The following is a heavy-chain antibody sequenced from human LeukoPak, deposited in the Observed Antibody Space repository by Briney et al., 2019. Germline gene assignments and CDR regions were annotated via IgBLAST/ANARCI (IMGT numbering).Heavy chain of an antibody. CDR1: GFTFSSYS. V-gene: IGHV3-21*01. J-gene: IGHJ4*02. CDR3: AREDPSSWNDGAFDY. CDR2: ISSSSSYI. Sequence: PGGSLRLSCAASGFTFSSYSMNWVRQAPGKGLEWVSSISSSSSYIYYADSVKGRFTISRDNAKNSLYLQMNSLRAEDTAVYYCAREDPSSWNDGAFDYWGQGTLVTVSS. D-gene: IGHD1-1*01.